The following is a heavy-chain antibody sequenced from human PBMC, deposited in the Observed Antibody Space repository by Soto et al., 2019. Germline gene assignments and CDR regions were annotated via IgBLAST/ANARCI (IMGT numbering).Heavy chain of an antibody. CDR1: NASITSSGYY. Sequence: QVQLQESGPRLVEASQTLSLTCTASNASITSSGYYWSWVRQPPGKRLEWIGYIYHSARTFYSPSLRSRLTMSVDTSKIQFSLTLRSVTAADTAVYHCARMSGTYYVPDYWGQGTLVTVSS. J-gene: IGHJ4*02. V-gene: IGHV4-31*03. CDR2: IYHSART. D-gene: IGHD1-26*01. CDR3: ARMSGTYYVPDY.